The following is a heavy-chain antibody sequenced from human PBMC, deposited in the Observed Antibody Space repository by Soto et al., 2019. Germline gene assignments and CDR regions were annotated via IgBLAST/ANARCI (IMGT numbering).Heavy chain of an antibody. CDR3: ARGDFGSGSYFRADY. V-gene: IGHV1-2*02. CDR1: GYTFTDYY. J-gene: IGHJ4*02. CDR2: INPKSGDT. D-gene: IGHD3-10*01. Sequence: ASVKVSCKASGYTFTDYYIHWVRQAPGQGLEWMGWINPKSGDTPDAQKFQGRVTLTRDTSISTAYMELSRLRSDDTAMYYCARGDFGSGSYFRADYWGRG.